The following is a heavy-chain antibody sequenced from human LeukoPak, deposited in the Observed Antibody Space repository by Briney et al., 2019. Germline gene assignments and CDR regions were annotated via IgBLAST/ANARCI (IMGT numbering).Heavy chain of an antibody. D-gene: IGHD6-19*01. CDR1: GFTLRSYW. Sequence: PGGSLRLSCAAPGFTLRSYWMHWVRQAPGKGLVWVSRINTDGSSTTYADSVKGRFTISRDNSKNTLYLQMNSLRDEDTAVYYCAKDLSSGWYIFDYWGQGTLVTVSS. V-gene: IGHV3-74*01. CDR2: INTDGSST. CDR3: AKDLSSGWYIFDY. J-gene: IGHJ4*02.